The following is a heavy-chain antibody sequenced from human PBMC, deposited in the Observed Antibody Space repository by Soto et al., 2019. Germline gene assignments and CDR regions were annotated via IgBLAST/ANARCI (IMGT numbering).Heavy chain of an antibody. J-gene: IGHJ6*02. CDR1: GFTFSSYE. CDR2: ISSSGSTI. Sequence: PGGSLRLSCAASGFTFSSYEMNWVRQAPGKGLEWVSYISSSGSTIYYADSVKGRFTISRDNAKNSLYLQMNSLRAEDTAVYYCARGDEYSSSWYWAGTFYGMDVWGQGTTVTVSS. D-gene: IGHD6-13*01. CDR3: ARGDEYSSSWYWAGTFYGMDV. V-gene: IGHV3-48*03.